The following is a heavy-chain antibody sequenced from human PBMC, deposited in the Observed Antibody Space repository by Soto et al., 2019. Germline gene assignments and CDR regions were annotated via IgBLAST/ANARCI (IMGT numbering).Heavy chain of an antibody. J-gene: IGHJ5*02. CDR3: ARDRGGVASNWFDP. V-gene: IGHV4-59*01. CDR2: IHYSGST. Sequence: SETLCLTCSVSGGSISGYDWSWIRQPPGKGLEWIGYIHYSGSTNYNPSLKSRVTISVDTSKNQFSLKLSSVTAADTAVYYCARDRGGVASNWFDPWGQGTLVTVSS. CDR1: GGSISGYD. D-gene: IGHD3-10*01.